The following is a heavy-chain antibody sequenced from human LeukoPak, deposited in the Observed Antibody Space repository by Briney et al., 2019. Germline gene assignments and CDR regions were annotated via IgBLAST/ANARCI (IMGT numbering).Heavy chain of an antibody. V-gene: IGHV4-59*01. D-gene: IGHD1-26*01. CDR3: ARGGSYHGY. CDR2: IYYSGTT. J-gene: IGHJ4*02. Sequence: SSETLSLTCTVSGDSISGYYWSWIRQPPEKGLEWIGNIYYSGTTNHNPSLKSRVTISVDTSKNQFSLKLSSVTAADTATYYCARGGSYHGYWGQGTLVTVSS. CDR1: GDSISGYY.